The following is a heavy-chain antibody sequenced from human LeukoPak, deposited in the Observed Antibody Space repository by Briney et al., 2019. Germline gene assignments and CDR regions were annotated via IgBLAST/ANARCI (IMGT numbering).Heavy chain of an antibody. D-gene: IGHD7-27*01. CDR2: ISGSGSTI. Sequence: PGGSLRLSCGASGFTFSSYSMNWVRQAPGKGLEWVSYISGSGSTIYYADSVKGRFTMSRDNAKHSLYLQMNSLRDEDTAVYYCARDSHWGFGYWGQGTLVTVSS. J-gene: IGHJ4*02. CDR1: GFTFSSYS. CDR3: ARDSHWGFGY. V-gene: IGHV3-48*02.